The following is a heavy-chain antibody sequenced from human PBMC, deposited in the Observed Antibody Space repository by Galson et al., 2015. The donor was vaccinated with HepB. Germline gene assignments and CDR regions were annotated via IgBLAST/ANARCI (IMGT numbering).Heavy chain of an antibody. CDR2: ISGNGDST. CDR3: AEGYGLFDS. V-gene: IGHV3-23*01. D-gene: IGHD5-18*01. CDR1: GFAFDSHA. J-gene: IGHJ5*01. Sequence: SLRLSCAASGFAFDSHAMRWVRQAPGRGLEWISGISGNGDSTFYADSVKGRFTVSRDNSNNMLYLQMNSLRAEDAGLYFCAEGYGLFDSWAQGILVTVSS.